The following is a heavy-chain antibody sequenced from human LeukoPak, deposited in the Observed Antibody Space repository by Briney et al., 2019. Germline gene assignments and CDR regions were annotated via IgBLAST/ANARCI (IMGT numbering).Heavy chain of an antibody. J-gene: IGHJ4*02. CDR2: ITHDGSNK. V-gene: IGHV3-30*03. Sequence: GGSLRLSCVASGFNFDGYGMNWVRQAPGKGLEWVAVITHDGSNKFYADSVQGRFTISRDNSKNTLYLQMNSLRAEDTAVYYCARGPPSGSYYRYWGQGTLVTVSS. CDR1: GFNFDGYG. CDR3: ARGPPSGSYYRY. D-gene: IGHD1-26*01.